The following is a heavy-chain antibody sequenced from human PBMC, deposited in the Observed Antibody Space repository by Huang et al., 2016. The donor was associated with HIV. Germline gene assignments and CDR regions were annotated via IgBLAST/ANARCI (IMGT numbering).Heavy chain of an antibody. J-gene: IGHJ5*02. D-gene: IGHD6-19*01. CDR3: VRDQGRLAVGGIDNWFDP. CDR2: VYDSGTT. Sequence: QVRLQESGPGLVKPSETLSLSCTVSGDSVSSHYWGWIRHPPGKGLEWIGTVYDSGTTQDNPLLKSRSTISVDTAKNGFSLNITSVSAADTAMYFCVRDQGRLAVGGIDNWFDPWGQGALVTVSS. CDR1: GDSVSSHY. V-gene: IGHV4-59*02.